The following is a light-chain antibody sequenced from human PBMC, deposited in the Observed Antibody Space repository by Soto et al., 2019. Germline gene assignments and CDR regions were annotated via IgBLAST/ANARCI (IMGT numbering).Light chain of an antibody. CDR1: QSVSSY. Sequence: EIVLTQSPATLSLSPGERATLSFRASQSVSSYLAWYQQKPGQPPRLLIYDASNRATAIPARFSGSGSGTDFTLTISSLEPEDFAVYYCQQRSTWPPTFGGGTKVDIK. J-gene: IGKJ4*01. CDR3: QQRSTWPPT. CDR2: DAS. V-gene: IGKV3-11*01.